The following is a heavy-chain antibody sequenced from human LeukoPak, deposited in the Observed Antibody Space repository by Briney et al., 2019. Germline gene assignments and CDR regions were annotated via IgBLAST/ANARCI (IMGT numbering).Heavy chain of an antibody. CDR2: INPNSGGT. CDR3: AREKRVAGSRGGFDP. J-gene: IGHJ5*02. D-gene: IGHD6-19*01. V-gene: IGHV1-2*02. Sequence: ASVNVFCKAPGYTFTGYYMHWVRQAPGQGREWMGWINPNSGGTNFAQKFQGRVTMTRDTSISTAYMELSRLRSDDTAVYYCAREKRVAGSRGGFDPWGQGTLVAVSS. CDR1: GYTFTGYY.